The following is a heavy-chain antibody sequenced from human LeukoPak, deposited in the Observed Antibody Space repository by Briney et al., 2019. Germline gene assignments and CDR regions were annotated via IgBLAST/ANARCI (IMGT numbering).Heavy chain of an antibody. CDR3: ARLSPQQLVRAFDI. CDR1: GGTFSSYA. V-gene: IGHV1-69*01. D-gene: IGHD6-13*01. J-gene: IGHJ3*02. CDR2: IIPIFGTA. Sequence: ASVKVSCKASGGTFSSYAISWVRQAPGQGLEWMGGIIPIFGTANYAQKFQGRVTITADESTSTAYMELSSLRSEDTAVYYCARLSPQQLVRAFDIWGQGTMVTVSS.